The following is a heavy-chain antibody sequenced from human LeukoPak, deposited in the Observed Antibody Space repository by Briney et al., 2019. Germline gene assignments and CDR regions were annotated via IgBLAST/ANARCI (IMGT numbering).Heavy chain of an antibody. CDR2: IYYSGST. CDR1: GGSISRYY. D-gene: IGHD6-13*01. Sequence: SETLSLTCSVSGGSISRYYWSWIRQPPGKGLEWIGYIYYSGSTNCNPSLKSRVTISVDTSKNQFSLQLSSVTAADTAVYYCARVAAAAGYYFDYWGQGTLVTVSS. J-gene: IGHJ4*02. CDR3: ARVAAAAGYYFDY. V-gene: IGHV4-59*01.